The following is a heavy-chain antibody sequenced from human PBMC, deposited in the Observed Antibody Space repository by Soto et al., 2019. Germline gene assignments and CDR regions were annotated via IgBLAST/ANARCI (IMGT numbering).Heavy chain of an antibody. CDR2: ISSSGNTI. Sequence: EVQLLESGGGLVQPGGSLRLSCAASGFTFSSYVMSWVRQAPGKGLEWVSVISSSGNTILYADSVKGRFTISRDNSKNILYMQMNGLRGEDTAMYYCEREGAEAGKLDPWGQGLLVTVSS. D-gene: IGHD1-26*01. CDR3: EREGAEAGKLDP. J-gene: IGHJ5*02. CDR1: GFTFSSYV. V-gene: IGHV3-23*01.